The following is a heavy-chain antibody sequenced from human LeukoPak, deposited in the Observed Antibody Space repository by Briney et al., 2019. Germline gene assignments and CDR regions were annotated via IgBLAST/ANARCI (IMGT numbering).Heavy chain of an antibody. D-gene: IGHD1-26*01. CDR2: SSSSSSYI. J-gene: IGHJ4*02. Sequence: GGSLRLSCAASGFTFSSYSMNWVRQAPGKGLEWVSSSSSSSSYIYYADSVKGRFTISRDNAKNSLYLQMNSLRAEDTAVYYCARVGLSGSYPFDYWGQGTLVTVSS. CDR1: GFTFSSYS. CDR3: ARVGLSGSYPFDY. V-gene: IGHV3-21*01.